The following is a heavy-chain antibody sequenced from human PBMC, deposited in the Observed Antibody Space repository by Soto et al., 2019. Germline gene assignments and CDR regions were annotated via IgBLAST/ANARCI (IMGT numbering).Heavy chain of an antibody. CDR3: ANAASSGIAAAGTHY. V-gene: IGHV3-30*18. D-gene: IGHD6-13*01. Sequence: GGSLRLSCAASGFTFSSYGMHWVRQAPGKGLEWVAVISYDGSKKYYADFVKGRFTISRDNSKNTLYLQMNSLRAEDTAVYYCANAASSGIAAAGTHYWGQGTLVTVSS. CDR2: ISYDGSKK. J-gene: IGHJ4*02. CDR1: GFTFSSYG.